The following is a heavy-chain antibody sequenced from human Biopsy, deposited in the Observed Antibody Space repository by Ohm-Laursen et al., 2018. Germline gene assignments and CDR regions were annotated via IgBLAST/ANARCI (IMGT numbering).Heavy chain of an antibody. D-gene: IGHD3-3*01. CDR2: VSYDGSEK. CDR3: AKDLRILRVLEWSCPEIGH. CDR1: GFTFSAYG. V-gene: IGHV3-30*18. Sequence: SLRLSCSASGFTFSAYGMHWVRQAPGKGLEWVAVVSYDGSEKYYAEFVKGRFTISRDNSKNTLYLQMNSLRAEDTAVYYCAKDLRILRVLEWSCPEIGHWGQGSLVTVSS. J-gene: IGHJ4*02.